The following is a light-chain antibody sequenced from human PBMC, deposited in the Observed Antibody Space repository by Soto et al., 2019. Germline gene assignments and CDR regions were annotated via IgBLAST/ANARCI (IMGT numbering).Light chain of an antibody. Sequence: EIVLTQSPGTLSVSPGDRVTLSCRASQSISINLAWYQEKPGQAPRLLIYDAFNRATGIPARFSGSGSGTDSTLTISSLEPEDFAVYYCHQRSSWPITFGQGTRLEIK. CDR1: QSISIN. CDR3: HQRSSWPIT. J-gene: IGKJ5*01. CDR2: DAF. V-gene: IGKV3-11*01.